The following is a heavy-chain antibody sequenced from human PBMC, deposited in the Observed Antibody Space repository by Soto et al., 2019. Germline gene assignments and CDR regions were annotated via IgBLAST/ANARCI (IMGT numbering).Heavy chain of an antibody. Sequence: EVQLVESGGGLVQPGGSLRLSCAASGFTFSSYDMHWVRQATGKGLEWVSAIGTAGDTYYPGSVKGRFTISRENAKNSLYLQMNSLRAGDTAVYYCARGARIAARPGDYYYYGMDVWGQGTTVTASS. V-gene: IGHV3-13*01. CDR3: ARGARIAARPGDYYYYGMDV. D-gene: IGHD6-6*01. CDR1: GFTFSSYD. CDR2: IGTAGDT. J-gene: IGHJ6*02.